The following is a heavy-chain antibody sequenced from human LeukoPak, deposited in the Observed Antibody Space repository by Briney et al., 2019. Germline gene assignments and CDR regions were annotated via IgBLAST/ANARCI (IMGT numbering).Heavy chain of an antibody. CDR2: ISGSGGRT. J-gene: IGHJ4*01. D-gene: IGHD2-15*01. CDR3: AKGGRGSGEWGLDY. Sequence: GGSLRLSCAASGFTFSSYAMSWVRQAPGKGLDWVSAISGSGGRTYYADSVKGRFTISRDNSKNTLYLQMNSLTAEDMAVYYCAKGGRGSGEWGLDYCGQGTLVTV. CDR1: GFTFSSYA. V-gene: IGHV3-23*01.